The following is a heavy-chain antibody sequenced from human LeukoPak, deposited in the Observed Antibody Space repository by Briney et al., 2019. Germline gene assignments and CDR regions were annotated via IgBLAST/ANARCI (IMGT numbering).Heavy chain of an antibody. Sequence: GGSLRLSCAASGFTFSSYAMHWVRQAPGKGLEWVAVISYDGSNKYYADSVKGRFTISRDNSKNTLYLQMNSLRAEDTAVYYCARDVRKGKLELNWFDPWGQGTLVTVSS. CDR3: ARDVRKGKLELNWFDP. CDR2: ISYDGSNK. D-gene: IGHD1-7*01. J-gene: IGHJ5*02. CDR1: GFTFSSYA. V-gene: IGHV3-30-3*01.